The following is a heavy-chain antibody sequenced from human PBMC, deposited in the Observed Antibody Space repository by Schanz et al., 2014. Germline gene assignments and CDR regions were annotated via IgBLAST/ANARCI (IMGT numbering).Heavy chain of an antibody. CDR1: GDTFGKYN. D-gene: IGHD6-19*01. Sequence: QVQLVQSGPDVKKPGSSVKVSCQAFGDTFGKYNIMWVRQVPGQGLEWLGRIMPLRGIGNNAWKFQDRLTITADKSMNISYMELSSPRTEDTAVYYCTRLLRADPNGFDVWGQGTTGTVS. CDR3: TRLLRADPNGFDV. J-gene: IGHJ6*02. V-gene: IGHV1-69*02. CDR2: IMPLRGIG.